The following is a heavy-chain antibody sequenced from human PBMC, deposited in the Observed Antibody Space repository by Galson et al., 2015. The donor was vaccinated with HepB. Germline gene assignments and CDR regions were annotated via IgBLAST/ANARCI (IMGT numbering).Heavy chain of an antibody. CDR1: GFTFSSYS. D-gene: IGHD4-23*01. J-gene: IGHJ6*02. V-gene: IGHV3-30*04. Sequence: SLRLSCAASGFTFSSYSIHWVRQAPGKGLVWVARISHDGSSANYGDSVKGRFTISRDNSQNTLYLQMNSLRGEDTAVYFCARVRSPYANTRWYYYGLGVWGQGTTVTVSS. CDR3: ARVRSPYANTRWYYYGLGV. CDR2: ISHDGSSA.